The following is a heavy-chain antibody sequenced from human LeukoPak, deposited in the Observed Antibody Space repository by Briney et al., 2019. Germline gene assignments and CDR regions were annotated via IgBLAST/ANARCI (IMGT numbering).Heavy chain of an antibody. Sequence: SETLSLTCAVYGGSFSGYYWSWIRQPPGKGLEWIGEINHSGSTNYNPSLKSRVTISVDTSKNQFSLKLSSVTAADTAVYYCARGVYSSSWYWGVEERSQDRFDYWGQGTLVTVSS. CDR1: GGSFSGYY. CDR3: ARGVYSSSWYWGVEERSQDRFDY. V-gene: IGHV4-34*01. D-gene: IGHD6-13*01. J-gene: IGHJ4*02. CDR2: INHSGST.